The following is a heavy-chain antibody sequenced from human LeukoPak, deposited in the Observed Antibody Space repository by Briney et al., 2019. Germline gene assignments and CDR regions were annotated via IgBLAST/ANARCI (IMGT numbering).Heavy chain of an antibody. D-gene: IGHD3-10*01. CDR2: IYYSGST. V-gene: IGHV4-34*09. CDR3: ARDGLDYYGSGSYFDY. J-gene: IGHJ4*02. Sequence: SETLSLTCAVYGGSFSGYYWSWIRQPPGKGLEWIGYIYYSGSTYYNPSLKSRVTISVDTSKNQFSLKLSSVTAADTAVYYCARDGLDYYGSGSYFDYWGQGTLVTVSS. CDR1: GGSFSGYY.